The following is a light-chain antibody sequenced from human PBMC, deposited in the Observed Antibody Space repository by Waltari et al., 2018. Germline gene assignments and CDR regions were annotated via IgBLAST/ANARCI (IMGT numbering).Light chain of an antibody. J-gene: IGLJ1*01. CDR2: RNS. Sequence: SYVLTQPPSVSVAPGQTATITCGGNDIAPNSVTWYQQKPGQAPGLVVYRNSDRPSGIPERFSGSNSGNAATLTISRVDAGDEADYYCQVWDSGADYVFGTGTMVTVL. V-gene: IGLV3-21*02. CDR1: DIAPNS. CDR3: QVWDSGADYV.